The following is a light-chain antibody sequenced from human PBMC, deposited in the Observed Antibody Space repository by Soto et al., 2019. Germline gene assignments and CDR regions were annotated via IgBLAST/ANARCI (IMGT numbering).Light chain of an antibody. CDR1: SSDVGSYNL. Sequence: QSALTQPASVSGSPGQSITISCTGTSSDVGSYNLVSWYQHHPGKAPKLMIYEDTKRPSGISNRFTGSKSGNTASLTISGLQGEDEADYYCCSYAGSRTFVVFGGGTKVTVL. CDR2: EDT. CDR3: CSYAGSRTFVV. J-gene: IGLJ2*01. V-gene: IGLV2-23*02.